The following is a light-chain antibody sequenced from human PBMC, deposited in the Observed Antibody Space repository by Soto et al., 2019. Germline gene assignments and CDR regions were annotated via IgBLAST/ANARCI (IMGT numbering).Light chain of an antibody. V-gene: IGLV2-18*02. J-gene: IGLJ1*01. CDR1: SSDVGNYDF. Sequence: QSVLIQPPSVSGSPGQSVTISCIGTSSDVGNYDFVSWCQQHPGTVPKPMIYSVNTQPSGVPGRFSGSKSGNTASMTISGLQAEDEADYQCCSYTNSATYVFATGTKLTVL. CDR2: SVN. CDR3: CSYTNSATYV.